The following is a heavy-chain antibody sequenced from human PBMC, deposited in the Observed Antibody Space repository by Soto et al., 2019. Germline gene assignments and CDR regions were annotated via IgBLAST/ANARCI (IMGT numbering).Heavy chain of an antibody. CDR1: GGSISSYY. J-gene: IGHJ4*02. CDR3: ARTITIFGVVAFDY. D-gene: IGHD3-3*01. V-gene: IGHV4-59*01. CDR2: IYYSGST. Sequence: PSETLSLTCTVSGGSISSYYWSWIRQPPGKGLEWIGYIYYSGSTNYNPSLKSRVTISVDTSKNQFSLKLSSVTAADTAVYYCARTITIFGVVAFDYWGQGTLVTVSS.